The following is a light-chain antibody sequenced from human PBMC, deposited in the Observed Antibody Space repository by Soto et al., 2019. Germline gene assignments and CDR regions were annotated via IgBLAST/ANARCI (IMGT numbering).Light chain of an antibody. CDR3: QQYNDWPPYT. Sequence: EIVMTQSPVTLSVSPGERATLSCRASQSVSSDLAWYQQKPGQGPRLLIYGASTRATGIPARFSASGSGTEFTLTISSLQSKDFAVYYCQQYNDWPPYTFGQGTKLEIK. V-gene: IGKV3-15*01. J-gene: IGKJ2*01. CDR1: QSVSSD. CDR2: GAS.